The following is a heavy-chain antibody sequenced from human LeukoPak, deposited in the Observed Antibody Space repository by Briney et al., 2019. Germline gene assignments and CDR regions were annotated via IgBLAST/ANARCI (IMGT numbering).Heavy chain of an antibody. CDR3: ARDRGYCSGGSCYDWFDP. D-gene: IGHD2-15*01. V-gene: IGHV1-2*02. Sequence: ASVKVSCKASGYTFTDYYIHWMRQAPGQGLEWMGWINSNSGGTSYAQKFQGRVTMTRDTPTNTAHMELSGLTSDDTAVYYCARDRGYCSGGSCYDWFDPWGQGTLVTVSS. CDR1: GYTFTDYY. J-gene: IGHJ5*02. CDR2: INSNSGGT.